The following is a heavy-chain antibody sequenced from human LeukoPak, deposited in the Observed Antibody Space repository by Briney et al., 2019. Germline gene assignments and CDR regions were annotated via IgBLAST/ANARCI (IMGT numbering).Heavy chain of an antibody. CDR1: GPDFTAYW. D-gene: IGHD2-15*01. J-gene: IGHJ6*02. V-gene: IGHV5-51*01. Sequence: GESLQISSTASGPDFTAYWIGWLRPLPGKGQEGIGIIIPTDSNTVYGPSFQGQVTISVDTSISTSYLQWSSLKASDTAIYYCARHGLFGCNDVGCYRSFFYYGMDVWGQGTAVTVSS. CDR3: ARHGLFGCNDVGCYRSFFYYGMDV. CDR2: IIPTDSNT.